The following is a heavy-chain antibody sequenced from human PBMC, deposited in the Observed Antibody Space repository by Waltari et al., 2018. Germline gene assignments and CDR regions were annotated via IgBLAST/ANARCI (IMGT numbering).Heavy chain of an antibody. CDR1: GGSIRSSY. CDR3: ARAGATVTRAFDI. J-gene: IGHJ3*02. Sequence: QVQLQESGPGLVTPSETLSLTCTVSGGSIRSSYWSWIRQPPGKGLEWIGYIYYSGSTNYNPSLKGRVTISVDTSKNQFSLKLSSVTAADTAVYYCARAGATVTRAFDIWGQGTMVTVSS. V-gene: IGHV4-59*01. D-gene: IGHD4-17*01. CDR2: IYYSGST.